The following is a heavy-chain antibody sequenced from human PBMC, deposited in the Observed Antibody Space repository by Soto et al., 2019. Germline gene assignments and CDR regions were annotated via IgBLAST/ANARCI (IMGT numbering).Heavy chain of an antibody. Sequence: LRLSCAASGFTFSNYGMHWVRQAPGKGLEWVAVIWYDGSNKYYADSVKGRFTISRDNSKNTLYLQMNSLRAEDTAVYYCSRDGYCSGGSCYSVPVFDYWGQGTLVTVSS. CDR3: SRDGYCSGGSCYSVPVFDY. D-gene: IGHD2-15*01. CDR2: IWYDGSNK. J-gene: IGHJ4*02. CDR1: GFTFSNYG. V-gene: IGHV3-33*01.